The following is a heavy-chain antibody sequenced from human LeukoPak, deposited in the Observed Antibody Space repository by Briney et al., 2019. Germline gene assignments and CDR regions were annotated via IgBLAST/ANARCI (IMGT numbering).Heavy chain of an antibody. J-gene: IGHJ4*02. D-gene: IGHD3-10*01. CDR3: ASLNYHGSGSPFDY. V-gene: IGHV4-59*12. CDR2: FYNSGRS. CDR1: DDSISDYY. Sequence: PSETLSLTCTVSDDSISDYYRGWIRQPPGKGLEWIGYFYNSGRSTYNPSLKSRVTISADTSKNHFSLKLSSVTAADTAVYYCASLNYHGSGSPFDYWGQGMLVTVSS.